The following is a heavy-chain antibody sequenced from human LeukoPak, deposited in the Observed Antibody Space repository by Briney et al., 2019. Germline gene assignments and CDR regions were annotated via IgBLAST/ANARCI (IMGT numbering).Heavy chain of an antibody. D-gene: IGHD6-13*01. CDR3: AREVAAAGTGAFGFDY. V-gene: IGHV4-59*01. J-gene: IGHJ4*02. CDR2: INYSGST. Sequence: SETLSLTCSVSGGSISTYCWSWIRQPPGKGMEWIGYINYSGSTNTNPSLKRRVTISVDTSKNQFSLKLSFVTAADTAVYYCAREVAAAGTGAFGFDYWGWGTLAMVS. CDR1: GGSISTYC.